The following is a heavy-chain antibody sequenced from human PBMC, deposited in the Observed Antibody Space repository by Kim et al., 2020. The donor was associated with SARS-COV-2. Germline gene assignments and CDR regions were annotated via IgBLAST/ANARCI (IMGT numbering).Heavy chain of an antibody. CDR2: IKSKTDGGTT. D-gene: IGHD6-6*01. CDR1: GFTFSNAW. CDR3: TTDRGYSSSWDYYYGMDV. Sequence: GGSLRLSCAASGFTFSNAWMSWVRQAPGKGLEWVGRIKSKTDGGTTDYAAPVKGRFPISRDDSKNTLYLQMNSLKTEDTAVYYCTTDRGYSSSWDYYYGMDVGGQGTTVTVSS. J-gene: IGHJ6*02. V-gene: IGHV3-15*01.